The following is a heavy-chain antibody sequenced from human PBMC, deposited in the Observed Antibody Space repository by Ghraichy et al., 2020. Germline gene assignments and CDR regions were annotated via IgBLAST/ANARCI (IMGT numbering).Heavy chain of an antibody. V-gene: IGHV1-8*01. D-gene: IGHD1-26*01. CDR3: ARDRELEVFDP. J-gene: IGHJ5*02. CDR2: MNPNSGNT. CDR1: GYTFTSYD. Sequence: ASVKVSCKVSGYTFTSYDINWERQSPLQGLEWMGWMNPNSGNTGYAQKFQGRVTMTRNTSISTAYMELSSLRSEDTAVYYCARDRELEVFDPWGQGTLVTVAT.